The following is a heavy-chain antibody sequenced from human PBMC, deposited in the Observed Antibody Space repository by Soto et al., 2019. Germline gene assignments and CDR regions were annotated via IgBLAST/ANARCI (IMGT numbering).Heavy chain of an antibody. J-gene: IGHJ4*02. D-gene: IGHD2-15*01. CDR1: GFTFSSCS. CDR2: IRTSSSRI. CDR3: ARDYCTGGSCYWFIDY. Sequence: GGSLRLSCAASGFTFSSCSMNWVRQAPGKGLEWVSSIRTSSSRIFYADSVKGRFTISRDNAKSSLYLQMNSLRAEDTAVYYCARDYCTGGSCYWFIDYWGQGTLVTVSS. V-gene: IGHV3-21*01.